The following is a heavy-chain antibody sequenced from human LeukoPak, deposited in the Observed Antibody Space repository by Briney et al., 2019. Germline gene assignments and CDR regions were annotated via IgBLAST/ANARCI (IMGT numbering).Heavy chain of an antibody. CDR3: AREEDDSSGYYHNWFDP. V-gene: IGHV3-23*01. J-gene: IGHJ5*02. Sequence: PGGSLRLSCAASEFTFSSFAMSWVRQPPGKGLEWVSTISSSGGSTFYAESVKGRFTIYRDNNENTLYLQMNSLRAEDTAVYYCAREEDDSSGYYHNWFDPWGQGTLVTVSS. CDR1: EFTFSSFA. D-gene: IGHD3-22*01. CDR2: ISSSGGST.